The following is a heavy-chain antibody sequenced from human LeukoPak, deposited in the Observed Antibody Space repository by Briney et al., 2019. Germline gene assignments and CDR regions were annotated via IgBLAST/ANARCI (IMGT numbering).Heavy chain of an antibody. J-gene: IGHJ6*02. CDR2: INHNGNVN. CDR3: ARGGGLDV. D-gene: IGHD3-16*01. V-gene: IGHV3-7*03. CDR1: GFTFSTSA. Sequence: GGSLRLSCVVSGFTFSTSAMSWVRQAPGKGLEWVASINHNGNVNYYVDSVKGRFTISRDNAKNSLYLQMSNLRAEDTAVYFCARGGGLDVWGQGATVTVSS.